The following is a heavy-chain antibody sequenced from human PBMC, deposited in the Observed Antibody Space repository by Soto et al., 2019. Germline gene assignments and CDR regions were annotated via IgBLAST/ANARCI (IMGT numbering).Heavy chain of an antibody. CDR2: IYYSGST. CDR3: ARSPLAGIYYFDY. Sequence: SETLSLTCTVSGGSISSYYWSWIRQPPGKGLEWIGYIYYSGSTNYNPSLKSRVTISVDTSKNQFSLKLSSVTAADTAVYYCARSPLAGIYYFDYWGQGTLVTVSS. D-gene: IGHD6-6*01. CDR1: GGSISSYY. J-gene: IGHJ4*02. V-gene: IGHV4-59*01.